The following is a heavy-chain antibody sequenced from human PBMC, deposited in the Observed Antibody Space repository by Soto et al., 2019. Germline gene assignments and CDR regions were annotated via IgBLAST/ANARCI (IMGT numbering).Heavy chain of an antibody. J-gene: IGHJ4*02. CDR3: ASYNFGVFFDY. D-gene: IGHD3-3*01. V-gene: IGHV4-59*01. Sequence: QVQLQESGPGLVKPSETLSLTCSVSGGSISNYYWSWIRQPPGKGLEWIGYVYYSGSTNYNPSLXSRVTXXXXXSKKQFSLKLSSVTAADTAVYYCASYNFGVFFDYWGQGTLVTVSS. CDR2: VYYSGST. CDR1: GGSISNYY.